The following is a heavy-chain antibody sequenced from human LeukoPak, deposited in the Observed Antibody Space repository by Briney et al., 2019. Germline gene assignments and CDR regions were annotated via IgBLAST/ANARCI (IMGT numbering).Heavy chain of an antibody. J-gene: IGHJ4*02. CDR1: GFTFSSYS. CDR2: ISSSSSYI. Sequence: GGSLRLSCAASGFTFSSYSMNWVRQAPGKGLEWVSSISSSSSYIYYVDSVKGRFTISRDNAKNSLYLQMNSLRAEDTAVYYCAREEIAAAAFDYWGQGTLVTVSS. CDR3: AREEIAAAAFDY. V-gene: IGHV3-21*01. D-gene: IGHD6-13*01.